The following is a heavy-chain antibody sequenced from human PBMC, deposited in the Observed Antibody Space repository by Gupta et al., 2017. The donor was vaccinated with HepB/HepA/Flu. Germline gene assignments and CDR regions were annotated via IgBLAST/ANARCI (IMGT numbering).Heavy chain of an antibody. V-gene: IGHV1-46*01. CDR3: ARDLGGIVVARSDTFDL. D-gene: IGHD2-15*01. CDR1: GYIFTDYY. J-gene: IGHJ3*01. CDR2: INSSGGST. Sequence: QAQLVQSGAEVKKPGASVKISCKASGYIFTDYYLHWVRQAPGQGPEWVGIINSSGGSTISAQQFQGRVTLTRDTSTNTVYMQLSNLRSEDTATYYCARDLGGIVVARSDTFDLWDQGTLITVSS.